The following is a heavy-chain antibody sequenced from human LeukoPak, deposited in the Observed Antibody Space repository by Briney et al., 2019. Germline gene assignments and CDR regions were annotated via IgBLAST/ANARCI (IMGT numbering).Heavy chain of an antibody. V-gene: IGHV4-34*01. CDR1: GGSFSGYY. CDR2: INHSGST. CDR3: ARFYGSGSFRGRSYYGMDV. Sequence: SETLSLTCAVYGGSFSGYYWSWIRQPPGKGLEWIGEINHSGSTNYNPSLKSRVTISVDTSKNQFSLKLSSATAADTAVYYCARFYGSGSFRGRSYYGMDVWGQGTTVTVSS. J-gene: IGHJ6*02. D-gene: IGHD3-10*01.